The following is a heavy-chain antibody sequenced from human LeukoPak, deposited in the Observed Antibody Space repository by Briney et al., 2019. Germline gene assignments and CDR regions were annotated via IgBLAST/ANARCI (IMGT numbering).Heavy chain of an antibody. CDR3: ARSRRGPVDFDY. D-gene: IGHD3-10*01. J-gene: IGHJ4*02. CDR1: GGSISSYY. V-gene: IGHV4-59*01. Sequence: PSETLSLTCTVSGGSISSYYWSWIRQPPGKGLEWIGYIYYSGSTNYNPSLKSRVTISVDTSKNQFSLKLSSVTAADTAVHYCARSRRGPVDFDYWGQGTLVTVSS. CDR2: IYYSGST.